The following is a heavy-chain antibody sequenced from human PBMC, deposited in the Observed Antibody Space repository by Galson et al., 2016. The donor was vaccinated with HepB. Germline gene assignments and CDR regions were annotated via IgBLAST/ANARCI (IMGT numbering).Heavy chain of an antibody. CDR2: IYPDDSDT. D-gene: IGHD3-9*01. J-gene: IGHJ6*02. CDR1: GYSFTKYY. Sequence: QSGAEVTQPGESLKISCKGSGYSFTKYYICWVRQKPGKGLEWMGSIYPDDSDTRYSPSFQGQVTISADKSINTAYLQWSSLKASDTAMYYCARRRDILTGPRSYYYVMDVWGQGTTVTVSS. V-gene: IGHV5-51*01. CDR3: ARRRDILTGPRSYYYVMDV.